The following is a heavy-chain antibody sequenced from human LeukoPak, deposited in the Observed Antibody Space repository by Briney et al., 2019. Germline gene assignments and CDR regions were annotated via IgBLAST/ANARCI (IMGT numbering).Heavy chain of an antibody. CDR2: IKQDGSDK. J-gene: IGHJ4*02. Sequence: PGGSLRLSCAASGFTFSSYWMSWVRQAPGKGLEWVANIKQDGSDKYYVDSVKGRFTISRDNSKNTLYLQMNSLRAEDTAVYYCARDLLGYCSGGSCYGVGYWGQGTLVTVSS. D-gene: IGHD2-15*01. CDR3: ARDLLGYCSGGSCYGVGY. V-gene: IGHV3-7*01. CDR1: GFTFSSYW.